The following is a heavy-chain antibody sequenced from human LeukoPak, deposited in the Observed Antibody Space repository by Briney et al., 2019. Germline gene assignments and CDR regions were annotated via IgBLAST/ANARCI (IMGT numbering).Heavy chain of an antibody. V-gene: IGHV1-2*02. CDR2: INPNSGGT. J-gene: IGHJ5*02. CDR3: ARPLGSLKEYWWFDP. Sequence: ASVKVSCKASGYTFTGYYMHWVRQAPGQGLEWMGWINPNSGGTKYAQKFQGRVTMTRDTSTSTVYMELSSLRSDDTAVYYCARPLGSLKEYWWFDPWGQGTLVTVSS. D-gene: IGHD2/OR15-2a*01. CDR1: GYTFTGYY.